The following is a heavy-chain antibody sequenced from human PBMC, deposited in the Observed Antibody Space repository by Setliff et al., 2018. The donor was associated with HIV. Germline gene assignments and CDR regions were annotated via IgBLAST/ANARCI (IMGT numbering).Heavy chain of an antibody. CDR3: ARDGGYSSPYYFHY. CDR2: INPSGGST. CDR1: GYAFTSYY. J-gene: IGHJ4*02. D-gene: IGHD5-18*01. V-gene: IGHV1-46*01. Sequence: GASVKVSCKTSGYAFTSYYMHWVRQAPGQGLEWMGVINPSGGSTNYAQKFQGRVTMTGDTSTSTVYMDLGSLRSEDTAVYYCARDGGYSSPYYFHYWGQGTLVTVSS.